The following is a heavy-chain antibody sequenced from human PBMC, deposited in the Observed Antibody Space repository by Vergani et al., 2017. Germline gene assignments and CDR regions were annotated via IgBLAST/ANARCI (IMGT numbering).Heavy chain of an antibody. CDR3: ARSHSSPPF. J-gene: IGHJ4*02. V-gene: IGHV3-9*01. CDR2: ISWNSGSI. CDR1: GFTFDDYA. Sequence: EVQLVESGGGLVQPGRSLRLSCAASGFTFDDYAMHWVRQAPGKGLEWVSGISWNSGSIGYADSVKGRFTISRDNAKNSLYLQMNSLRAEDTALYYCARSHSSPPFWGQGTLVTVSS. D-gene: IGHD6-13*01.